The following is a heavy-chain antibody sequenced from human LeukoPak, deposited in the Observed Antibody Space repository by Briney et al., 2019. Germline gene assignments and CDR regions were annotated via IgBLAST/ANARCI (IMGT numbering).Heavy chain of an antibody. CDR2: IIPIFGTA. CDR3: ARLLELRDYYFDY. Sequence: SVKVSCKASGYTFTSYAISWVRQAPGQGLEWMGGIIPIFGTANYAQKFQGRVTITADESTSTAYMELSSLRSEDTAVYYCARLLELRDYYFDYWGQGTLVTVSS. D-gene: IGHD1-7*01. CDR1: GYTFTSYA. V-gene: IGHV1-69*13. J-gene: IGHJ4*02.